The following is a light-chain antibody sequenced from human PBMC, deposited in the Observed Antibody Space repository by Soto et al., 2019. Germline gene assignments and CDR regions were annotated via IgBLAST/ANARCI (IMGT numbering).Light chain of an antibody. CDR1: SSDVGGYNY. CDR2: EVN. Sequence: QSALTQHPPASGSPGQSVTISCTGTSSDVGGYNYVSWYQQHPGKVPKLMVYEVNKRPSVVPDRFSGSKSGNTASLTVSGLQAEDEADYYCTSYAGGNNVFGTGTKVTVL. V-gene: IGLV2-8*01. J-gene: IGLJ1*01. CDR3: TSYAGGNNV.